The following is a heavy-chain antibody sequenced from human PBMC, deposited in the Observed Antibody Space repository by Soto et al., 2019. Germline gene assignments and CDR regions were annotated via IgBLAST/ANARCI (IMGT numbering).Heavy chain of an antibody. CDR1: GRTFSRHA. D-gene: IGHD6-13*01. J-gene: IGHJ5*02. V-gene: IGHV1-69*01. CDR3: ARAPIHGSSWYFWFDP. CDR2: IIPMFGTT. Sequence: QVQLVQSGSEVKMPGSSVKVSCKTSGRTFSRHAINWVRQAPGQGLEWMGGIIPMFGTTNYAQKFKGRVTISADESTSTAYMELSSLRSEDAAVYYSARAPIHGSSWYFWFDPWGQGTLVTVSS.